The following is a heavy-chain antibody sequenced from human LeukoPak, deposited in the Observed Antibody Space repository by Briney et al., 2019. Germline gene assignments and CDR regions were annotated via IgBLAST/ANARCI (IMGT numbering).Heavy chain of an antibody. CDR3: ARSAGYNSGWYAFDI. Sequence: GGSLRLSCAASGFSISDYYMSWIRQAPGKGLEWVSYISSSSAYTAYPDSVKGRFTISRDNAKNSLYLQMSSLRAADTAVYYCARSAGYNSGWYAFDIWGQGTMVTVSS. J-gene: IGHJ3*02. V-gene: IGHV3-11*06. D-gene: IGHD6-19*01. CDR1: GFSISDYY. CDR2: ISSSSAYT.